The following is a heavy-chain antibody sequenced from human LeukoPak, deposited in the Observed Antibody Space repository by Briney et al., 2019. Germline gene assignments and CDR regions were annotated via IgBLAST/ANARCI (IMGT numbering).Heavy chain of an antibody. J-gene: IGHJ6*03. CDR2: ISVYNGNT. V-gene: IGHV1-18*01. D-gene: IGHD3-22*01. CDR1: GYTFSIYG. CDR3: ARSSGYYSSLFYMHV. Sequence: ASVRVSCKASGYTFSIYGFSWVRQAPGQGLEWMGWISVYNGNTNYAQKFQGRVTMTTDTSTSTAHMELRSLRSDDTAVYYCARSSGYYSSLFYMHVWGKGTTVTVSS.